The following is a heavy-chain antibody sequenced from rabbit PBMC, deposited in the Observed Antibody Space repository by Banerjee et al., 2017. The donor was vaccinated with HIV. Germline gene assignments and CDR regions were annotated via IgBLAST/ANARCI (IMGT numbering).Heavy chain of an antibody. D-gene: IGHD2-1*01. CDR2: IYTTSSGAP. V-gene: IGHV1S45*01. Sequence: QEQLEESGGDLVKPEGSLTLTCTASGFSFSRSYWICWVRQAPGKGLEWIACIYTTSSGAPFYASWAKGRFTISKASSTTVTLQMTSLTAADTATYFCARENYGDYGDGYFNLWGPGTLVTVS. CDR1: GFSFSRSYW. CDR3: ARENYGDYGDGYFNL. J-gene: IGHJ4*01.